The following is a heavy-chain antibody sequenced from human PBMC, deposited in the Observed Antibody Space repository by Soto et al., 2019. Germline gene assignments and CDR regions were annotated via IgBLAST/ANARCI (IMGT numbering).Heavy chain of an antibody. Sequence: GGSLRLSCAASGFTFSSYSIYWVRQAPGKGPEWIAYISTTSFTIYYADSVKGRFTISRDNDRNSLYLEMNSLRDEDTAVYYCARDRCYDGTCYSASDSWGQGTLVTVSS. J-gene: IGHJ5*01. D-gene: IGHD2-15*01. CDR3: ARDRCYDGTCYSASDS. V-gene: IGHV3-48*02. CDR1: GFTFSSYS. CDR2: ISTTSFTI.